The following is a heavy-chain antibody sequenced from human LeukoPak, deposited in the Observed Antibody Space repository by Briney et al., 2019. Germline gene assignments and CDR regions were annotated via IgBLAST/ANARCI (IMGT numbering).Heavy chain of an antibody. CDR3: ARVAAEVVGVPGAIGFGWLRRDYYYMDV. Sequence: ALVKVSCKASGYTFTSYYMHWVRQAPGEGLEWMGIINPSGGSTSYAQKFQGRVTMTRDMSTSTVYMELSSLRSEDTAVYYCARVAAEVVGVPGAIGFGWLRRDYYYMDVWGKGTTVTVSS. J-gene: IGHJ6*03. D-gene: IGHD2-2*02. V-gene: IGHV1-46*01. CDR1: GYTFTSYY. CDR2: INPSGGST.